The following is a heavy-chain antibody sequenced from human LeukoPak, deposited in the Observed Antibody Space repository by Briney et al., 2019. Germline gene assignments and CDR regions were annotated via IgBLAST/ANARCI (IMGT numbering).Heavy chain of an antibody. CDR2: ITGSGDTT. Sequence: GGSLRLSCAASGFIFRNYAMSWVRQAPGKGLEWVSAITGSGDTTCYADSVKGRFTVSRDNSKNTLYVEMNTLRAEDTAVYYCAKWGDYDILTGYYVSDFWGQGTLVTVSS. V-gene: IGHV3-23*01. D-gene: IGHD3-9*01. CDR1: GFIFRNYA. J-gene: IGHJ4*02. CDR3: AKWGDYDILTGYYVSDF.